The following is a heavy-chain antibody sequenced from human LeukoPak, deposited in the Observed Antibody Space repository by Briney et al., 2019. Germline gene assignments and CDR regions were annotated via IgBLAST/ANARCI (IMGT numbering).Heavy chain of an antibody. CDR3: ARDRTPYYYDSSGYC. CDR1: GFTVSSYW. Sequence: GGSLRLSCAASGFTVSSYWMHWVRQAPGKGLVWVSRINTDGSSTSYADSVKGRFTISRDNAKNTLYLQMNSLRAEDTAVYYCARDRTPYYYDSSGYCWGQGTLVTVSS. J-gene: IGHJ4*02. D-gene: IGHD3-22*01. CDR2: INTDGSST. V-gene: IGHV3-74*01.